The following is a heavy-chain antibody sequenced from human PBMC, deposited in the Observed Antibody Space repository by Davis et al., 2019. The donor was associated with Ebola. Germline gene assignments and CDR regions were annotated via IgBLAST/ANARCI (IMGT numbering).Heavy chain of an antibody. CDR3: SRVTILDYGISWFDP. Sequence: SETLSLTCTVSGDSVSSGRSYWSWIRQPPGKGLEWIGYIYDIGSTNYNPSLRSRVTTSKDTSKNQFSLKVSSVTAADTAVYYCSRVTILDYGISWFDPWGQGILVTVSS. CDR2: IYDIGST. CDR1: GDSVSSGRSY. J-gene: IGHJ5*02. V-gene: IGHV4-61*01. D-gene: IGHD4-17*01.